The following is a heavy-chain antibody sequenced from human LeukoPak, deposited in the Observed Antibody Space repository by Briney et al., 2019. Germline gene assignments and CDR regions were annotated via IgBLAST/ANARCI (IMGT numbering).Heavy chain of an antibody. CDR1: GFTFSSYS. V-gene: IGHV3-48*04. J-gene: IGHJ4*02. Sequence: GGSLRLSCAASGFTFSSYSMNWVRQAPGKGLEWVSYISSSSSTIYYADSVKGRFTISRDNAKNSLYLQMNSLRAEDTAVYYCARDQTMTLDYWGQGTLVTVSS. CDR3: ARDQTMTLDY. D-gene: IGHD4-17*01. CDR2: ISSSSSTI.